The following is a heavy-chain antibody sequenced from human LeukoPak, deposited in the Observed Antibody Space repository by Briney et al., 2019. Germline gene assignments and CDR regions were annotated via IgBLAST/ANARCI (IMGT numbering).Heavy chain of an antibody. CDR3: ARSENFDFWSGYPYYYYGMDV. V-gene: IGHV1-58*01. J-gene: IGHJ6*02. CDR1: GFTFTSSA. Sequence: ASVKVSCKASGFTFTSSAVQWVRQARGQRLEWIGWIVVGSGNTNYAQKFQERVTITRDMSTSTAYMELSSLRSEDTAVYYCARSENFDFWSGYPYYYYGMDVWGQGTTVTVSS. D-gene: IGHD3-3*01. CDR2: IVVGSGNT.